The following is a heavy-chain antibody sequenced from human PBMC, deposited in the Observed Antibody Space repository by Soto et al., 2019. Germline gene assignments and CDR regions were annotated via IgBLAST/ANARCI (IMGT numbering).Heavy chain of an antibody. CDR1: GYTFTGYY. Sequence: ASVKVSCKASGYTFTGYYMHWVRQAPGQGLEWMGWINPNSGGTNYAQKFQGRVTTTRDTSISTACMELSRLRSDDTAVYYCARARNVRPAAIGSKAPFDYWGQGTLVTVSS. CDR3: ARARNVRPAAIGSKAPFDY. D-gene: IGHD2-2*02. V-gene: IGHV1-2*02. J-gene: IGHJ4*02. CDR2: INPNSGGT.